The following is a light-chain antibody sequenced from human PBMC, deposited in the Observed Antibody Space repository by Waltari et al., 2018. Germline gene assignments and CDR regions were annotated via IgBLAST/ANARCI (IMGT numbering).Light chain of an antibody. CDR3: ASWDDSLNGWV. J-gene: IGLJ3*02. V-gene: IGLV1-44*01. CDR1: TPNIGTKT. Sequence: QSVLTQPPSASGSPGPKVTIPCSGSTPNIGTKTVNWYQQFPRTAPTVVIYSNHYRHSGVPDRFSGSKSGTPASLAISGLQSEDEADYYCASWDDSLNGWVFGGGTKLTVL. CDR2: SNH.